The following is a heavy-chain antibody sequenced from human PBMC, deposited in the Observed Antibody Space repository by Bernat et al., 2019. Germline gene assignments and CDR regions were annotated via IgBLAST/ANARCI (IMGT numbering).Heavy chain of an antibody. CDR1: GGSISSYY. V-gene: IGHV4-4*07. J-gene: IGHJ4*02. Sequence: QVQLQESGPGLVKPSETLSLTCTVSGGSISSYYWSWIRQPAGTGLEWIGGIYTSGSTTYNPTLKSRVTMSVDTSKNQFPLKLSSVTAADTAVYYCARDDLGRSYYFDYWGQGTLVTVSS. CDR2: IYTSGST. CDR3: ARDDLGRSYYFDY.